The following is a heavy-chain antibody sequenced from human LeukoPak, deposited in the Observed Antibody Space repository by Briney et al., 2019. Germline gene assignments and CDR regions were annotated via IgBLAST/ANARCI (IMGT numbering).Heavy chain of an antibody. CDR3: ARTAAAGTNNSYYYYMDV. J-gene: IGHJ6*03. CDR1: GYTFTSYD. V-gene: IGHV1-8*03. D-gene: IGHD6-13*01. CDR2: MNPNSGST. Sequence: ASVKVSCKASGYTFTSYDINWVRQATGQGLEWMGWMNPNSGSTGYAQKFQGRVTVTRNTSISTAYMELSSLRFEDTAVYYCARTAAAGTNNSYYYYMDVWGKGTPVTVSS.